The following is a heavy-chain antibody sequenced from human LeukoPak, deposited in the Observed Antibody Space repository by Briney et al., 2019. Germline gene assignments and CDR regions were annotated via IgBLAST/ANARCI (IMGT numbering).Heavy chain of an antibody. CDR2: IYYSGST. V-gene: IGHV4-39*01. D-gene: IGHD6-19*01. CDR3: AGMYSSGWYSAFDI. J-gene: IGHJ3*02. CDR1: GGSISSSSYY. Sequence: SETLSLTCTVSGGSISSSSYYWGWIRQPPGKGLEWIGSIYYSGSTYYNPSLKSRVTISVDTSKNQFSLKLSSVTAADTAVYYCAGMYSSGWYSAFDIWGQGTTVTVSS.